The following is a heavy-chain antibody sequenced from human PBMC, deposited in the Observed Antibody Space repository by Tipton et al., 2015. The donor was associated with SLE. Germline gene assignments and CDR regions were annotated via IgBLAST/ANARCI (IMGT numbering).Heavy chain of an antibody. CDR2: ISPDGSEK. CDR1: GFTFSTYW. V-gene: IGHV3-7*01. Sequence: GSLRLSCAASGFTFSTYWMSWVRQTPGKGLEWVANISPDGSEKYYVDSVKGRLTISRDNAQNSLFPQMNHLRVEDTGLYYCARDTAGLDYWGQGTLVTVSS. CDR3: ARDTAGLDY. J-gene: IGHJ4*02. D-gene: IGHD5-18*01.